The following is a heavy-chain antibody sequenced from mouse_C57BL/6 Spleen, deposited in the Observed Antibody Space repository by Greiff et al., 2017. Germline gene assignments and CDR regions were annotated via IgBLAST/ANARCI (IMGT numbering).Heavy chain of an antibody. D-gene: IGHD2-5*01. Sequence: QVQLQQPGAELVKPGASVKLSCKASGYTFTSYWMQWVKQRPGQGLEWIGEIDPSDSYTNYNQKFKGKATLTVDTSSSTAYMQRSSLTSEDSAVYYCAGWHSNYGDWYFDVWGTGTTVTVSS. CDR3: AGWHSNYGDWYFDV. CDR1: GYTFTSYW. J-gene: IGHJ1*03. CDR2: IDPSDSYT. V-gene: IGHV1-50*01.